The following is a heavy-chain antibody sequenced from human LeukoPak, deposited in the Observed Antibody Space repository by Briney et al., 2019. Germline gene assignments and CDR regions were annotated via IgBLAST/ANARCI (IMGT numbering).Heavy chain of an antibody. CDR3: ARLSSGWFKGFDY. J-gene: IGHJ4*02. CDR1: GGSISSSSYY. D-gene: IGHD6-19*01. Sequence: PSETLSLTCTVSGGSISSSSYYWGWIRQPPGTGLEWIGSIYYSGSTYYNPSLKSRVTISVDTSKNQFSLKLSSVTAADTAVYYCARLSSGWFKGFDYWGQGTLVTVSS. V-gene: IGHV4-39*07. CDR2: IYYSGST.